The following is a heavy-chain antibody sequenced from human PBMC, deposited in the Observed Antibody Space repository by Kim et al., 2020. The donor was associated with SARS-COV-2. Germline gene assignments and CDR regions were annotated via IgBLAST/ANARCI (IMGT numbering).Heavy chain of an antibody. D-gene: IGHD1-20*01. V-gene: IGHV4-39*01. CDR2: IYYSGST. J-gene: IGHJ6*02. CDR1: GGSISSSSYY. Sequence: SETLSLTCTVSGGSISSSSYYWGWIRQPPGKGLEWIGSIYYSGSTYYNPSLKSRVTISVDTSKNQFSLKLSSVTAADTAVYYCARHNWNPRSIYYYYGMDVWGQGTTVTVSS. CDR3: ARHNWNPRSIYYYYGMDV.